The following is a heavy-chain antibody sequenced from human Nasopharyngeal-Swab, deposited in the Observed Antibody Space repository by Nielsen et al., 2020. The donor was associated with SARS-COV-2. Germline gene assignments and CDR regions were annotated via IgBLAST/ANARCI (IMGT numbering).Heavy chain of an antibody. CDR2: IYSGGST. CDR3: ARDAAEYFQH. Sequence: GESLKISCAASGFTVSNNYMSWVRQAPGKGLEWVSVIYSGGSTYYADSVKGRFTISRDNSKNTLYLQMNSLRAEDTAVYYCARDAAEYFQHWGQGTLVTVSS. J-gene: IGHJ1*01. CDR1: GFTVSNNY. V-gene: IGHV3-53*01.